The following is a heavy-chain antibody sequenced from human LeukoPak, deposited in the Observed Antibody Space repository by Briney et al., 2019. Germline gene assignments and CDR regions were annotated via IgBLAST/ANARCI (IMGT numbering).Heavy chain of an antibody. D-gene: IGHD6-19*01. CDR3: ARVYSSGWYADWYFDL. CDR1: GGSISSYY. Sequence: SETLSLTCTVSGGSISSYYWSWIRQPPGKGLEWIGYIYYSGSTNYNPSLKSRVTISVDTSKNQFSLKLSSVTAADTTVYYCARVYSSGWYADWYFDLWGRGTLVTVSS. CDR2: IYYSGST. J-gene: IGHJ2*01. V-gene: IGHV4-59*01.